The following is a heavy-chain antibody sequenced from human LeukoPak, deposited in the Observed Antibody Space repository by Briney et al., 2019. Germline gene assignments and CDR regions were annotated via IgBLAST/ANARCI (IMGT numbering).Heavy chain of an antibody. CDR2: LWYDGNRK. J-gene: IGHJ5*02. CDR3: ARDADTSSHYGRFDP. Sequence: PGGALRLSCTASGFTFNNYGMHGVRQAPGKGLEWVAVLWYDGNRKYYADSVEGRFTVSRDTAKNTLYLQMNSLRAEDTAVYYCARDADTSSHYGRFDPWGQGTLVTVSS. D-gene: IGHD3-22*01. CDR1: GFTFNNYG. V-gene: IGHV3-33*01.